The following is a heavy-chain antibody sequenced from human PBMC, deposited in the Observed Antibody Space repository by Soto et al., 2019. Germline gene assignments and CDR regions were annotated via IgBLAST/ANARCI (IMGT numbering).Heavy chain of an antibody. D-gene: IGHD3-10*01. CDR3: AGARIRGVFDY. J-gene: IGHJ4*02. CDR1: GFTVSSNY. V-gene: IGHV3-66*01. CDR2: ISNGGNT. Sequence: GGSLRLSCAASGFTVSSNYMSWVRQAPGKGLEWVSVISNGGNTYYADSAKGRFTISRDNSMNTLYLQMNSLRAEDTALYYCAGARIRGVFDYWGQGTLVTVSS.